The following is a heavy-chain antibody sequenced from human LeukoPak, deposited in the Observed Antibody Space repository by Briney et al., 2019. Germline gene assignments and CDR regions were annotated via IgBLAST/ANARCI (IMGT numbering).Heavy chain of an antibody. Sequence: GGSLRLSCAASGFTFSSYAMSWVRQAPGKGLEWVSAINGGGGSTYYADSVKGRFTISRDNSKNTLYLQMNSLRAEDTAVYYCAPKVVGSAPFDYWGQGTLVTVSS. CDR1: GFTFSSYA. V-gene: IGHV3-23*01. CDR2: INGGGGST. CDR3: APKVVGSAPFDY. D-gene: IGHD2-15*01. J-gene: IGHJ4*02.